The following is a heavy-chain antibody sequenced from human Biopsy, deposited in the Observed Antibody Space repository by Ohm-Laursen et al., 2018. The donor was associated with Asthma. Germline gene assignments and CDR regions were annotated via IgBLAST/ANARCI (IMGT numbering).Heavy chain of an antibody. V-gene: IGHV3-30*18. D-gene: IGHD3-3*01. CDR1: GFTFSSYG. CDR2: ISYDGSNK. Sequence: LRLSCTAAGFTFSSYGMYWVRQAPGKGLEWVAVISYDGSNKYYADSVKGRFTISRDNSKNTLYLQMNSLRAEDTAVYYCAKDTEGRYDFWSGLSYNYYGMDVWGQGTTVTVSS. J-gene: IGHJ6*02. CDR3: AKDTEGRYDFWSGLSYNYYGMDV.